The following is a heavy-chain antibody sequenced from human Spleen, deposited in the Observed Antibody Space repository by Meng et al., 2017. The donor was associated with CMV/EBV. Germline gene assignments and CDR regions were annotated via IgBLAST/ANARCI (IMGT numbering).Heavy chain of an antibody. V-gene: IGHV3-9*01. Sequence: SLKISCAASGFTFDDYAMHWVRQAPGKGLEWVSGISWNGGTIGYADSVRGRFTISRDNAKNSLYLQMNSLRAEDTALYYCAKDTSSWHDAFDIWGQGTMVTVSS. D-gene: IGHD6-13*01. CDR3: AKDTSSWHDAFDI. J-gene: IGHJ3*02. CDR2: ISWNGGTI. CDR1: GFTFDDYA.